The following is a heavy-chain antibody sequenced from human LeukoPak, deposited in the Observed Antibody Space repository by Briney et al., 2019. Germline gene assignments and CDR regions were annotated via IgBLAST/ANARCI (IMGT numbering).Heavy chain of an antibody. V-gene: IGHV4-59*01. CDR1: GGSISGYY. D-gene: IGHD3-10*01. CDR3: ARDPGFDFDI. J-gene: IGHJ3*02. CDR2: IYYSGST. Sequence: SETLSLTCTVSGGSISGYYWSWIRQPPGKGLEWIGYIYYSGSTNYNPSLKSRVTISVDTSKNQFSLKLSSVTAADTAVYYCARDPGFDFDIWGQGTMVTVSS.